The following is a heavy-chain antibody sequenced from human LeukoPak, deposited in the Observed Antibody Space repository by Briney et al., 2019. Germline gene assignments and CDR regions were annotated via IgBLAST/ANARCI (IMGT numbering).Heavy chain of an antibody. Sequence: GRSLRLSCAASGFTFSSYAMHWVRQAPGKGLEWVAVISYDGSNKYYADSVKGRFTISRDNSKNTLYLQMNSLGAEDTAVYYCARDQAWNRPYYYYGMDVWGQGTTVTVSS. V-gene: IGHV3-30-3*01. CDR3: ARDQAWNRPYYYYGMDV. CDR2: ISYDGSNK. D-gene: IGHD1-1*01. J-gene: IGHJ6*02. CDR1: GFTFSSYA.